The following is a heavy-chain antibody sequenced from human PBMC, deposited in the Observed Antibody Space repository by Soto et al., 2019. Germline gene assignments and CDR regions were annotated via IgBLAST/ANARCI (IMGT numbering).Heavy chain of an antibody. CDR2: INHSGST. Sequence: LSLTCAVYGGSFSGYYWSWIRQPPGKGLEWIGEINHSGSTNYNPSLKSRVTISVDTSKNQFSLKLSSVTAADTAVYYCARGLLPNSRGVYFQHWGQGTLVTVSS. CDR1: GGSFSGYY. D-gene: IGHD3-22*01. CDR3: ARGLLPNSRGVYFQH. V-gene: IGHV4-34*01. J-gene: IGHJ1*01.